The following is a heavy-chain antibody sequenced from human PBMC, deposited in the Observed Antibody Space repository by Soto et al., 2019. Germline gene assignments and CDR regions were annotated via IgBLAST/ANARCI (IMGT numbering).Heavy chain of an antibody. Sequence: GGSLRLSCSASGFIFENFGMSWVRQAPGKGLEWISSISGSGFKKYYADSVKGRFTSSRDNSKSTVYLELNNLSAEDTSVYHCAKNQGVELVPLATVDWFDPWGQGSVVTGSS. J-gene: IGHJ5*02. CDR1: GFIFENFG. CDR3: AKNQGVELVPLATVDWFDP. CDR2: ISGSGFKK. D-gene: IGHD1-26*01. V-gene: IGHV3-23*01.